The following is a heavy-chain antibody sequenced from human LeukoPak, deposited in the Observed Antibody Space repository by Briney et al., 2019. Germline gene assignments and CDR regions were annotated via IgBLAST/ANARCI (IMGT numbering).Heavy chain of an antibody. CDR2: ISSGTSFI. V-gene: IGHV3-21*01. CDR1: GFPFSSYS. CDR3: ARGGNGGWYAFDI. D-gene: IGHD1-1*01. Sequence: PGGSLRLSCAASGFPFSSYSMNWVRQAPGKGLEWVSSISSGTSFIYYADSVKGRFTISRDNAKNSLYLQMNSLRAEDTAVYYCARGGNGGWYAFDIWGQGTMVTVSS. J-gene: IGHJ3*02.